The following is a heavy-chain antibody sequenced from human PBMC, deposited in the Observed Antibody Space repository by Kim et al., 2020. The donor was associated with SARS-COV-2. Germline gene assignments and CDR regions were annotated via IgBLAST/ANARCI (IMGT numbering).Heavy chain of an antibody. CDR2: IYTSGST. CDR1: GGSISSYY. D-gene: IGHD3-3*01. Sequence: SETLSLTCTVSGGSISSYYWSWIRQPAGKGLEWIGRIYTSGSTNYNPSLKSRVTISVDTSKNQFSLKLISVTAADTSVFYFARAPPTYFSWSPYDPSVQ. J-gene: IGHJ5*02. CDR3: ARAPPTYFSWSPYDP. V-gene: IGHV4-4*07.